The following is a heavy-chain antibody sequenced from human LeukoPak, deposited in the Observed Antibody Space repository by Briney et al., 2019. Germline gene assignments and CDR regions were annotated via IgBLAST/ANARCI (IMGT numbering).Heavy chain of an antibody. J-gene: IGHJ4*02. CDR3: ARVKAGGYSYGFDY. D-gene: IGHD5-18*01. V-gene: IGHV3-72*01. Sequence: GGSLRLSCAASGFTSSDHYMDWVRQAPGMGLEWVGRPRNKANSYTTEYAASVKGRFIISRDDSRNSLYLQMNSLKTEYSAVYYCARVKAGGYSYGFDYWGQGILVTVSS. CDR1: GFTSSDHY. CDR2: PRNKANSYTT.